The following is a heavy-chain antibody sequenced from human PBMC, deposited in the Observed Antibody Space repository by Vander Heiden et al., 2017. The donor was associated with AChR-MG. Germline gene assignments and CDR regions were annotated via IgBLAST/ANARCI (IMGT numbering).Heavy chain of an antibody. Sequence: VQLVESGGNVVQPGRSLSLSCAGSGFTFPSYGMRWVRQAPGKGLELVAVISYDGSNKYYADSVKGRFTISRDNSKSTLYLQMNSLRAEDTAVYYCAKDGWFGELSTSDYWGQGTLVTVSS. CDR1: GFTFPSYG. CDR3: AKDGWFGELSTSDY. J-gene: IGHJ4*02. V-gene: IGHV3-30*18. D-gene: IGHD3-10*01. CDR2: ISYDGSNK.